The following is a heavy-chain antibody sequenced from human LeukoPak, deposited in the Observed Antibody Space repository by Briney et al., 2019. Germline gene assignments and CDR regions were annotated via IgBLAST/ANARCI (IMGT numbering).Heavy chain of an antibody. Sequence: ESGPTLVKPTQTLTLTCTFSGFSLSTSGVGVGWICQPPGKALEWLALIYWNDDKRYSPSLKSRLTITKDTSKNQVVLTMTNMDPVDTATYYCAHTPHCSSTSGPGMRCAFDIWGQGTMVTVSS. D-gene: IGHD2-2*01. J-gene: IGHJ3*02. CDR3: AHTPHCSSTSGPGMRCAFDI. CDR2: IYWNDDK. CDR1: GFSLSTSGVG. V-gene: IGHV2-5*01.